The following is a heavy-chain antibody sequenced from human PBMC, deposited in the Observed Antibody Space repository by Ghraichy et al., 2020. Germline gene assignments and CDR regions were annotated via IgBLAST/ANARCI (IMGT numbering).Heavy chain of an antibody. CDR1: GGSISSDY. CDR2: MSYSGDT. D-gene: IGHD3-22*01. J-gene: IGHJ3*02. V-gene: IGHV4-59*01. Sequence: SQTLSLTCTVSGGSISSDYYSWIRQTPGKGLEYIGYMSYSGDTNYNPSLKSRLTMSIDTSKNEFSLKLSSATAADTAVYYCARREYYDSSGYVDAFAMWGQGTLVTVSS. CDR3: ARREYYDSSGYVDAFAM.